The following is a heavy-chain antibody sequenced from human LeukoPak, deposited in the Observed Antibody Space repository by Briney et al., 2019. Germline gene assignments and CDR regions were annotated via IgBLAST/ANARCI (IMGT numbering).Heavy chain of an antibody. Sequence: PGGSPRLSCAASGFTFSNYWMHWVRQVPGKGLVWVSRINTDGSSISYADSVKGRFTSSRDNAKNTVYLQMNSLRAEDTAVYYCARDSTTVSFWGPGTRVTGSS. CDR1: GFTFSNYW. J-gene: IGHJ4*02. D-gene: IGHD1-1*01. CDR2: INTDGSSI. CDR3: ARDSTTVSF. V-gene: IGHV3-74*01.